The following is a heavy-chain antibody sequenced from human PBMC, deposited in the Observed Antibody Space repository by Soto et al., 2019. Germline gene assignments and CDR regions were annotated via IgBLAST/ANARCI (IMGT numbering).Heavy chain of an antibody. V-gene: IGHV4-59*08. D-gene: IGHD2-2*01. Sequence: QVQLRESGPGLVKPSETLSLRCSVSGASLSPNYWSWIRQPPGKGLEWIGYIYYAGTTTYNPSLKSRLTISLNTSKNEVSLELTSVTAADTAVYYCARLGAFYQALDSWGQGTLVTVSS. CDR3: ARLGAFYQALDS. J-gene: IGHJ4*02. CDR2: IYYAGTT. CDR1: GASLSPNY.